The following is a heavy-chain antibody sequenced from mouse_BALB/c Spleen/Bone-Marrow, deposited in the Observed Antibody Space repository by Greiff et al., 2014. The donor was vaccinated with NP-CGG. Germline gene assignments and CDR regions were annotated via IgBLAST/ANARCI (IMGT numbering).Heavy chain of an antibody. CDR1: GFTFSSFG. Sequence: DVQLVESGGGLVQSGGSRKLSCAASGFTFSSFGMHWVRQAPEKGLEWVAYISSGGSSIYFAATMKGRLTISRDNPKNTLFLQLTSLRSEDTAIYCCARGGLRDYSAYWGQGTTLTVSS. CDR3: ARGGLRDYSAY. V-gene: IGHV5-17*02. D-gene: IGHD2-2*01. CDR2: ISSGGSSI. J-gene: IGHJ2*01.